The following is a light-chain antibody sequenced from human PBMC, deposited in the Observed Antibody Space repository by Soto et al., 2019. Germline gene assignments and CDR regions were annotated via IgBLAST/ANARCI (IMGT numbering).Light chain of an antibody. CDR2: DDN. CDR3: QVWDGRSDPNVV. V-gene: IGLV3-21*02. Sequence: SYELTQPPSVSVAPGQTARIACGGDNIGSKSVHWYQQRPGQAPLLVVYDDNDRPSGISERFSGSNSGNTATLSISSVEGEDEADYYCQVWDGRSDPNVVFGGGTKVTVL. J-gene: IGLJ2*01. CDR1: NIGSKS.